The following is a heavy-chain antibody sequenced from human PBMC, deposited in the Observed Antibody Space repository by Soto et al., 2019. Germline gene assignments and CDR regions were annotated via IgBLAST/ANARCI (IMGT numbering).Heavy chain of an antibody. V-gene: IGHV3-53*04. CDR2: IFGGGST. D-gene: IGHD6-13*01. J-gene: IGHJ6*04. CDR3: ASSSSWDHADLDV. Sequence: GSLRLSCAASGFTVSSNYMNWVRQAPGKGLEWVSVIFGGGSTYYADSVKGRFTISRHSSKNTLYLQMNSLRAEDTAVYYCASSSSWDHADLDVWGKGTTVTVSS. CDR1: GFTVSSNY.